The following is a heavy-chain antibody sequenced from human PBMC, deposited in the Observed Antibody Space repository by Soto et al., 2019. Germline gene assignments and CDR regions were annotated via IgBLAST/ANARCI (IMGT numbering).Heavy chain of an antibody. CDR3: ARGNGGYDFWSGSYYYGMDV. CDR2: ISSSGSTI. D-gene: IGHD3-3*01. Sequence: PGGSLRLSCAASGFTFSSYEMNWVRQAPGKGLEWVSYISSSGSTIYYADSVKGRFTISRDNAKNSLYLQMNSLGAEDTAVYYCARGNGGYDFWSGSYYYGMDVWGQGTTVTVSS. J-gene: IGHJ6*02. V-gene: IGHV3-48*03. CDR1: GFTFSSYE.